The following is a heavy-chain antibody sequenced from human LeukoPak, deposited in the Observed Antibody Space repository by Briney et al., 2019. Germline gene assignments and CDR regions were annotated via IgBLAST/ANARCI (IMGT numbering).Heavy chain of an antibody. CDR2: IRSSSSYM. V-gene: IGHV3-21*04. J-gene: IGHJ4*02. CDR1: GFTFSSYS. CDR3: AMYYYDSSGSD. Sequence: GGSLRLSCVASGFTFSSYSMNWVRQTPGKGLEWVSSIRSSSSYMYYADSVKGRFTISRDNSKNTLYLQMNSLRAEDTAVYYCAMYYYDSSGSDWGQGTLVTVSS. D-gene: IGHD3-22*01.